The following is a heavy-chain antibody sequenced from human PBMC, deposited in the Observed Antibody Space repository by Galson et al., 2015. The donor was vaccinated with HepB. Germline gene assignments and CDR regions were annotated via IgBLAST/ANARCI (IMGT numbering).Heavy chain of an antibody. V-gene: IGHV3-9*01. CDR1: GFTFSNFA. CDR3: ARAIWGDSALDL. Sequence: SLRLSCAASGFTFSNFAMHWVRQTPRKGPEWVSSINWNSGNTIYADSVKGRFTISRDSARNSLFLQMSSLRAEDTALYYCARAIWGDSALDLWGRGTLVTVS. CDR2: INWNSGNT. J-gene: IGHJ5*02. D-gene: IGHD3-16*01.